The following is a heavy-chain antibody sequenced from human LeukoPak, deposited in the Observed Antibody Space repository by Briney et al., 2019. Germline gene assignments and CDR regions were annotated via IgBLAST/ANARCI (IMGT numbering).Heavy chain of an antibody. J-gene: IGHJ4*02. V-gene: IGHV3-23*01. CDR2: VTGRGDGS. D-gene: IGHD5-18*01. CDR1: GLTFSTYG. CDR3: ARVGRGYTFKVYCFDY. Sequence: GGTLRLSCAASGLTFSTYGMSWVRQAPGKGLEWISAVTGRGDGSYYADSVKGRFTISRDNSKNTLFLEMNGLRAEDTAVYYCARVGRGYTFKVYCFDYWGQGTLVTVSS.